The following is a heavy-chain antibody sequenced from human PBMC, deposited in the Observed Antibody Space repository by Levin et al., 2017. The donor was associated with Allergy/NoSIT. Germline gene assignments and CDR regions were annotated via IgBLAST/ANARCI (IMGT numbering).Heavy chain of an antibody. CDR2: IYSGGST. V-gene: IGHV3-66*01. D-gene: IGHD2-2*01. CDR1: GFTVSSNY. CDR3: ARDRVVPAAMDAFDI. Sequence: GGSLRLSCAASGFTVSSNYMSWVRQAPGKGLEWVSVIYSGGSTYYADSVKGRFTISRDNSKNTLYLQMNSLRAEDTAVYYCARDRVVPAAMDAFDIWGQGTMVTVSS. J-gene: IGHJ3*02.